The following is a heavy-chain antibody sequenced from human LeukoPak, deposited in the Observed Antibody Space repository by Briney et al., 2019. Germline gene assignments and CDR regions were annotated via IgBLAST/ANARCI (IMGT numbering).Heavy chain of an antibody. D-gene: IGHD5-18*01. J-gene: IGHJ4*02. CDR1: GGPISSGTYY. Sequence: SETLSLTCTVSGGPISSGTYYWSWIRQHPGKGLEWIGYIYHSGATYYNPSLKSRVTISADMSKNQFSLNLSSVTAADTAVYYCASQRATAMGYFDYWGQGILVTVSS. CDR2: IYHSGAT. V-gene: IGHV4-31*03. CDR3: ASQRATAMGYFDY.